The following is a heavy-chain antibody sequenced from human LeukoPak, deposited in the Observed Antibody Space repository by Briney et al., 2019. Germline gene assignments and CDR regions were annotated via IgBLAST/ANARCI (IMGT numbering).Heavy chain of an antibody. CDR1: GYSISSGYY. Sequence: SETLSLTCTVSGYSISSGYYWGWIRQPPGKGLEWIGSIYHSGSTYYNPSLKSRVTISVDTSKNQFSLKLSSVTAADTAVYYCARVAPDGSGEQFDYWGQGTLVTVSS. V-gene: IGHV4-38-2*02. D-gene: IGHD3-10*01. CDR3: ARVAPDGSGEQFDY. J-gene: IGHJ4*02. CDR2: IYHSGST.